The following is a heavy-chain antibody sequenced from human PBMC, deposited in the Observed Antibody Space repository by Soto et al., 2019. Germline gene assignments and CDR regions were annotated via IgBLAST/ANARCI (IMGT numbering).Heavy chain of an antibody. CDR1: GYTFTSYG. J-gene: IGHJ5*02. CDR2: ISAYNGNT. CDR3: AGEIAAAGTGGWFDP. Sequence: QVQLVQSGAEVKKPGASVKVSCKASGYTFTSYGISWVRQAPGQGLEWLGWISAYNGNTNYAQKLQGRVTMPTDKSTGPADMELRSLRSDGTAGYYWAGEIAAAGTGGWFDPWGQGTLVTVSS. V-gene: IGHV1-18*01. D-gene: IGHD6-13*01.